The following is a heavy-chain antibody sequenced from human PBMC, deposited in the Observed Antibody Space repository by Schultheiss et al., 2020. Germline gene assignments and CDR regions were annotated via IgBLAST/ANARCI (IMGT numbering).Heavy chain of an antibody. V-gene: IGHV3-74*01. CDR2: INSDGSST. CDR1: GFTFSSYW. J-gene: IGHJ4*02. Sequence: GESLKISCAASGFTFSSYWMHWVRQAPGKGLVWVSRINSDGSSTSYADSVKGRFTISRDNAKNTLYLQMNSLRAEDTAVYYCAKLPRSAYYFDYWGQGTLVTVSS. CDR3: AKLPRSAYYFDY. D-gene: IGHD3-10*01.